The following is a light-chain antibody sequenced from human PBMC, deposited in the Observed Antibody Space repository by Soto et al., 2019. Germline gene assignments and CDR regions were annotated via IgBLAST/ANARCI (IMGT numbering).Light chain of an antibody. CDR3: PPYNNWPLK. V-gene: IGKV3-15*01. CDR2: DTS. CDR1: QGIGDT. J-gene: IGKJ4*02. Sequence: EVVMTQSQATLSVSPGEGVSLSCRASQGIGDTFAWYQHKPAHTPRLLLYDTSTTATGVPASFSRSRSGPIFTPTINTLHSEDFAIYYCPPYNNWPLKFGGGTK.